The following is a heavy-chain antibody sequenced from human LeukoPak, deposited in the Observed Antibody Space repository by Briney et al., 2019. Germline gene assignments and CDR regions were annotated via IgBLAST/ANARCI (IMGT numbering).Heavy chain of an antibody. V-gene: IGHV3-30*02. CDR2: IWYGGSNT. J-gene: IGHJ4*02. CDR1: GFTFSSYG. CDR3: AGGASRIQVWLPPGY. Sequence: GGSLRLSYAASGFTFSSYGMHWVRQAPGKGLEWVAVIWYGGSNTYYADSVEGRFTISRDNSQNMLYLHMGSLRVEDIAVYYCAGGASRIQVWLPPGYWGQGTLVTVSS. D-gene: IGHD5-18*01.